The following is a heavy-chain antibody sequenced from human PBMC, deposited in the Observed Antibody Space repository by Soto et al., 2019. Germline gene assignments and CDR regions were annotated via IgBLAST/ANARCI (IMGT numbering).Heavy chain of an antibody. CDR1: GFTFSSYA. D-gene: IGHD6-13*01. CDR2: ISGSGGST. V-gene: IGHV3-23*01. J-gene: IGHJ6*02. Sequence: GGSLRLSCAASGFTFSSYAMSWVRQAPGKGLEWVSAISGSGGSTYYADSVKGRFTISRDNSKNTLYLQMNSLRAEDTAVYYCAKDRYSMYGSSLGVGYYGMDVWGQGTTVTVSS. CDR3: AKDRYSMYGSSLGVGYYGMDV.